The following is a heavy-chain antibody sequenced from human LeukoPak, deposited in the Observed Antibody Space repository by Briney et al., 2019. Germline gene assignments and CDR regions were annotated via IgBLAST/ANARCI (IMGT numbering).Heavy chain of an antibody. V-gene: IGHV1-2*02. CDR1: GYTFTGYY. Sequence: ASVKVSCKASGYTFTGYYMHWVRPAPGQGLEWMGWINPNSGGTNYAQKFQGRVTMTRDTSISTAYMELRSLRSDDTAVYYCARASDRWFDPWGQGTLVTVSS. J-gene: IGHJ5*02. CDR3: ARASDRWFDP. CDR2: INPNSGGT.